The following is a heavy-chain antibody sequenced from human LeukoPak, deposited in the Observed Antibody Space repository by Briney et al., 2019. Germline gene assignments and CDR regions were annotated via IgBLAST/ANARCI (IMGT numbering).Heavy chain of an antibody. Sequence: AGGSLRLSCAASGFTFSSYAMSWVRQAPGKGLEWVSSISGGGGSTNSADSVKGRFTISRDNSKNTLYLQMNSLRAEDTAVYYCAKSSYYDSSGYYREYYFDYWGQGTLVTVPS. CDR3: AKSSYYDSSGYYREYYFDY. V-gene: IGHV3-23*01. CDR2: ISGGGGST. D-gene: IGHD3-22*01. J-gene: IGHJ4*02. CDR1: GFTFSSYA.